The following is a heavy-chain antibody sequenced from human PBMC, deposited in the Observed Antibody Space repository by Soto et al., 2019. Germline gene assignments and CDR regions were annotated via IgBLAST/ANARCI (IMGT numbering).Heavy chain of an antibody. CDR3: ARGDPVNDAFDI. CDR2: IYYSGST. J-gene: IGHJ3*02. Sequence: PSETLSLTCTVSGGSISSGGYYWSWIRQHPGKGLEWIGYIYYSGSTYYNPSLKSRVTISVDTSKNQFSLKLSSLTAADTAVYYCARGDPVNDAFDIWGQGTMVTVSS. CDR1: GGSISSGGYY. V-gene: IGHV4-31*03.